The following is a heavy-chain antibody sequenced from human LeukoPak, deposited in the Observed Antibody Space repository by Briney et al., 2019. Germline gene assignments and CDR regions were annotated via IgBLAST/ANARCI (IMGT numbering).Heavy chain of an antibody. CDR3: ARVNAAAGHIDY. D-gene: IGHD6-13*01. V-gene: IGHV3-64*01. J-gene: IGHJ4*02. CDR1: GFTFSSYA. CDR2: ISSNGGST. Sequence: SGGSLRLSCAASGFTFSSYAMHWVRQAPGKGLEYVSAISSNGGSTYYANSVKGRFTISRDNSKNTLYLQMGSLRAEDMAVYYCARVNAAAGHIDYWGQGTLVTVSS.